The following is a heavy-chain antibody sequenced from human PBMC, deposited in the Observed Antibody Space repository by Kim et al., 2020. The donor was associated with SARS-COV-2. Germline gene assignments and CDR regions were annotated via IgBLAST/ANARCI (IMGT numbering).Heavy chain of an antibody. J-gene: IGHJ4*02. D-gene: IGHD6-19*01. Sequence: SVKVSCKASGGTFSSYAISWVRQAPGQGLEWMGGIIPIFGTANYAQKFQGRVTITADESTSTAYMELSSLRSEDTAVYYCARVGDIAVADTERGGYYFDYWGQGTLVTVSS. V-gene: IGHV1-69*13. CDR3: ARVGDIAVADTERGGYYFDY. CDR2: IIPIFGTA. CDR1: GGTFSSYA.